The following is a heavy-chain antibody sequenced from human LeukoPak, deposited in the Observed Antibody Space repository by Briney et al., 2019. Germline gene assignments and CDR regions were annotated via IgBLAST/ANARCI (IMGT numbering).Heavy chain of an antibody. J-gene: IGHJ4*02. V-gene: IGHV3-23*01. CDR2: ISERGGST. D-gene: IGHD1-7*01. CDR1: GISLSNYA. CDR3: AKDAISRNSMWDYFDY. Sequence: GGSLRLSCVVSGISLSNYAMTWVRQAPGKGLEWVSYISERGGSTTYADSVKGRFTVSRDNSKDTLFLQMSSLRVEDTAVYYCAKDAISRNSMWDYFDYMGQGTLVTVSS.